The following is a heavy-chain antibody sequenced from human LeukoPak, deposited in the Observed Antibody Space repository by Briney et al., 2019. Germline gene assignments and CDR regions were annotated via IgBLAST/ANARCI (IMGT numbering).Heavy chain of an antibody. D-gene: IGHD1-20*01. V-gene: IGHV4-59*01. CDR2: IYYSGST. CDR3: ASLYNWNDVDDY. Sequence: SETLSLTCTVSGGSISSYYWSWIRQPPGKGLEWIGYIYYSGSTNYNPSLKSRVTISVDTSKNQFSLKLSSVTAADTAVYYCASLYNWNDVDDYWGQGTLVTVSS. CDR1: GGSISSYY. J-gene: IGHJ4*02.